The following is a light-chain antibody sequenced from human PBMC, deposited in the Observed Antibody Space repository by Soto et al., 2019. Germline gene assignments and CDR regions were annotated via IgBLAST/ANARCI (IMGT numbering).Light chain of an antibody. CDR1: QSVDRNY. V-gene: IGKV3-20*01. Sequence: EVVLTQSPGPLSLSPGERATLSCRASQSVDRNYLSWFQHKRGQPPRVLVFATSSRAAGTPVRFSGSGSGTDFTLTITRLEPEDFAVYYCQQYGPSPPWTFGQGTKVEIK. CDR3: QQYGPSPPWT. J-gene: IGKJ1*01. CDR2: ATS.